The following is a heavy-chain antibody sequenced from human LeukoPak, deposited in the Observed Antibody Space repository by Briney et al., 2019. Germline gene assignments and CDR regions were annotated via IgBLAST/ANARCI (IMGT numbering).Heavy chain of an antibody. D-gene: IGHD3-22*01. J-gene: IGHJ4*02. CDR1: GGTFSSYA. Sequence: GASVTVSCKASGGTFSSYAISWVRQAPGQGLEWMGEIIPIFGTADYAQKFQGRVTITADESTSTAYMELSSLRSEDTAVYYCARGMGDYYDSSGYYQRFDYWGQGTLVTVSS. CDR3: ARGMGDYYDSSGYYQRFDY. CDR2: IIPIFGTA. V-gene: IGHV1-69*13.